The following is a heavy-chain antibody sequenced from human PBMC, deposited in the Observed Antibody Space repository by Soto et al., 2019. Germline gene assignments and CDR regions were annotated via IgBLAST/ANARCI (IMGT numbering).Heavy chain of an antibody. V-gene: IGHV1-3*04. CDR3: ARGEQLYHYYYGMDV. CDR1: GYSFTTHS. CDR2: INTGNGNT. Sequence: ASVKVSCKASGYSFTTHSMIWVRQAPGQRPEWMGWINTGNGNTRYSPKFQGRVNITRDTSTSTAYMELSSLKSEDTAVYYCARGEQLYHYYYGMDVWGQGSTVTVSS. J-gene: IGHJ6*02.